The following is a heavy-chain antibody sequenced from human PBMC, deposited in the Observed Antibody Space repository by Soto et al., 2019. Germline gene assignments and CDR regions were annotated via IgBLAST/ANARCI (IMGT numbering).Heavy chain of an antibody. Sequence: ASVKVSCKASGYTFTGYYMHWVRQAPGQGLEWMGWINPNSGGTNYAQKFQGWVTMTRDTSISTAYMELSRLRSDDTAVYYCAASGVVAPRAYYYYGMDVWGQGTTVTVSS. V-gene: IGHV1-2*04. CDR1: GYTFTGYY. CDR2: INPNSGGT. D-gene: IGHD2-15*01. J-gene: IGHJ6*02. CDR3: AASGVVAPRAYYYYGMDV.